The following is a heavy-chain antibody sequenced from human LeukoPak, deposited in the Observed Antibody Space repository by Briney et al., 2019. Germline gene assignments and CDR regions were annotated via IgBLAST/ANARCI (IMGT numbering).Heavy chain of an antibody. D-gene: IGHD1-26*01. CDR2: IYYSGST. Sequence: PSETLTLTSTITDSAVRSYSWSCIRQPPGKELEWIGYIYYSGSTNYNPSLKSRVTISIDPSKNQFSLKLNSVTAADTAVYYCARPSGRYPPDAFDIWGQGTMVTVSS. V-gene: IGHV4-59*08. J-gene: IGHJ3*02. CDR1: DSAVRSYS. CDR3: ARPSGRYPPDAFDI.